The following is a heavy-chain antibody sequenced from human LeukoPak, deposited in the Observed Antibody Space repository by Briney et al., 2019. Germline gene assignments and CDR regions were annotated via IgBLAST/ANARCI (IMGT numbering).Heavy chain of an antibody. V-gene: IGHV4-38-2*01. CDR2: IYHSGST. Sequence: PPETLSLTCAVSGYSISSGYYWGWIRQPPGKGLEWIGSIYHSGSTYYNPSLKSRVTISVDTSKNQFSLKLSSVTAADTAVYYCARHRSIAANFDYWGQGTLVTVSS. CDR1: GYSISSGYY. J-gene: IGHJ4*02. D-gene: IGHD6-6*01. CDR3: ARHRSIAANFDY.